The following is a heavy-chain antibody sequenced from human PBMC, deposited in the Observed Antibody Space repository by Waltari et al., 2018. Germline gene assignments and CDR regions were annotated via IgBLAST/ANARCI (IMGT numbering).Heavy chain of an antibody. D-gene: IGHD1-26*01. CDR1: GYTFTGYS. CDR2: INPNSGGT. J-gene: IGHJ3*02. Sequence: QVQLVQSGAEVKKPGASVQVSCKAYGYTFTGYSIHWVRQAPGQGLEWMGWINPNSGGTNYAQKFQGRVTMTRDTSISTAYMELSRLRSDDTAVYYCAREASLLGGRAFDIWGQGTMVTVSS. V-gene: IGHV1-2*02. CDR3: AREASLLGGRAFDI.